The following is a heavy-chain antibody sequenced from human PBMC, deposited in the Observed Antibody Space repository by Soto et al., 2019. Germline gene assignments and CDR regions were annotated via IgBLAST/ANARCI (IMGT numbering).Heavy chain of an antibody. D-gene: IGHD1-26*01. J-gene: IGHJ6*02. CDR3: ARDEGGANYYYYGMDV. CDR1: GFTFSSYG. V-gene: IGHV3-33*01. Sequence: QVQLVESGGGVVQPGRSLRLSCAASGFTFSSYGMHWVRQAPGKGLEWVAVIWYDGSNKYYADSVKGRFTISRDNSKNTLYLQMNSLRAEDTAVYYCARDEGGANYYYYGMDVWGQGTTVTVPS. CDR2: IWYDGSNK.